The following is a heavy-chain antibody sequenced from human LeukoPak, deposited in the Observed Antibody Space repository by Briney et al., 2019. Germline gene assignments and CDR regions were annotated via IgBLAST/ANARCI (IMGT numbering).Heavy chain of an antibody. CDR1: GYTFTSYG. CDR3: ARSRTRGYYYDSSGYCNWFDP. CDR2: ISAYNGNT. V-gene: IGHV1-18*01. Sequence: ASVKVSCKASGYTFTSYGISWVRQAPGQGLEWMGWISAYNGNTNYAQKLQGRVTMTTDTSTSTAYMELRSLRSDDTAVYYCARSRTRGYYYDSSGYCNWFDPWGQGTLVTVSS. D-gene: IGHD3-22*01. J-gene: IGHJ5*02.